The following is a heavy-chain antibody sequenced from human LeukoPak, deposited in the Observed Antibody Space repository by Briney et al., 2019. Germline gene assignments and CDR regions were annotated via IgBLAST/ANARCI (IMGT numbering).Heavy chain of an antibody. V-gene: IGHV1-69*05. CDR2: IIPIFGTA. J-gene: IGHJ5*02. CDR1: GGTFSSYA. Sequence: ASVKVSCKASGGTFSSYAISWVRQAPGQGLEWMGGIIPIFGTANYAQKFQGRVTITTDEPTSTAYMELSSLRSEDTAVYYCARGGDSSSWYTGGNWFDPWGQGTLVTVSS. D-gene: IGHD6-13*01. CDR3: ARGGDSSSWYTGGNWFDP.